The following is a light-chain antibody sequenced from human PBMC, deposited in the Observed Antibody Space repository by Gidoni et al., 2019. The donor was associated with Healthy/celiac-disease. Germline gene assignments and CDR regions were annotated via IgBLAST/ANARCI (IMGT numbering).Light chain of an antibody. CDR3: SSYTSSSTQV. V-gene: IGLV2-14*01. CDR2: EVS. J-gene: IGLJ2*01. CDR1: SSDGGGYNY. Sequence: QSALTQPASVSGSPGQSITIPCTGTSSDGGGYNYVSWYQQHPGKAPKLMIYEVSNRPSGVSIRFSGSKSGNTASLTISGLQAEDEADYYCSSYTSSSTQVFGGGTKLTVL.